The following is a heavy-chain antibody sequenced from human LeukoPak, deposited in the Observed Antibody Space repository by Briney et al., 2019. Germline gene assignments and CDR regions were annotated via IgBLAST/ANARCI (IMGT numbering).Heavy chain of an antibody. J-gene: IGHJ5*02. V-gene: IGHV3-21*01. D-gene: IGHD3-3*01. CDR3: ARDSDASGYPTGWFAP. CDR2: ISSSSSYI. CDR1: GFTFSSYS. Sequence: GGSLRLSCAASGFTFSSYSMNWVRQAPGKGLEWVSSISSSSSYIYYADSVKGRFTISRDNAKNSLYLQMNSLRAEDTAVYYCARDSDASGYPTGWFAPWGQGTLVTVSS.